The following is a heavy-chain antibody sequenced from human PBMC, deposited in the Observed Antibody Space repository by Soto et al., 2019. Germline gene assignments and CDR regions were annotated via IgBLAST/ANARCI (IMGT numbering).Heavy chain of an antibody. CDR2: IIPIFGTA. D-gene: IGHD3-22*01. CDR1: GGTFSSYA. J-gene: IGHJ4*02. CDR3: ARAPYYYDSSGTQPIFDY. Sequence: GASVKVSCKASGGTFSSYAISWVRQAPGQGLEWMGGIIPIFGTANYAQKFQGRVTITADKSTSTAYMELSSLRSEDTAVYYCARAPYYYDSSGTQPIFDYWGQGTLVTVSS. V-gene: IGHV1-69*06.